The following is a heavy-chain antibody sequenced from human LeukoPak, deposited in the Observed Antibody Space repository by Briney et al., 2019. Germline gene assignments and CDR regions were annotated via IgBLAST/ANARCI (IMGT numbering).Heavy chain of an antibody. V-gene: IGHV4-59*08. J-gene: IGHJ3*02. Sequence: SETLSLTCAVYGGTFRGYSWTWIRQAPGKRLEWIGYIYYSGSTNYNPSLKSRVTISVDTSKNQFSLKLSSVTAADTAVYYCARHGYSGYDPRRAFDIWGQGTMVTVSS. CDR1: GGTFRGYS. CDR2: IYYSGST. D-gene: IGHD5-12*01. CDR3: ARHGYSGYDPRRAFDI.